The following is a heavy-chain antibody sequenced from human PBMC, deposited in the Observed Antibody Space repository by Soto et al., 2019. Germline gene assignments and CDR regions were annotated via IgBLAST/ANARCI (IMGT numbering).Heavy chain of an antibody. J-gene: IGHJ4*02. Sequence: QVQLVQSGAEVKRPGASVKVSCKASGDTFNFYSFNWLRHAPGLGLEWMGRVTPIISMSNYAQKFQGRVTMTADKSTSTAYMELSSLRSEDTAIYYCASSYGSGYRAFDYWGQGALVTVSS. CDR3: ASSYGSGYRAFDY. CDR1: GDTFNFYS. CDR2: VTPIISMS. V-gene: IGHV1-69*02. D-gene: IGHD3-10*01.